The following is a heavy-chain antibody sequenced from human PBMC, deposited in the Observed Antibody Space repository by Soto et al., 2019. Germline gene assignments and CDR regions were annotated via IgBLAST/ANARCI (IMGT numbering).Heavy chain of an antibody. CDR1: DDSLSSTSYY. Sequence: QVQLQESGPGLVKPSETLSLIFSVSDDSLSSTSYYWSWIRQPPGKGLEWIGFVHFSGSIHYNASLKSRATISVDTSRKQISLKMTSLTAADTAVYFCGRGGDAHKMGRHWGQGTLVTVSS. V-gene: IGHV4-61*01. CDR2: VHFSGSI. CDR3: GRGGDAHKMGRH. J-gene: IGHJ1*01. D-gene: IGHD2-2*01.